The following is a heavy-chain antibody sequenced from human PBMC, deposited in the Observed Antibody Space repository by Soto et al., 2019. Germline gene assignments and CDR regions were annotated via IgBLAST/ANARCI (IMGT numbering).Heavy chain of an antibody. CDR1: GYTFTNYG. J-gene: IGHJ4*01. CDR2: VSAYNGER. Sequence: QVQLVQSGAEVKKPGASVKVSCKASGYTFTNYGINWARQAPGQGLEWLGWVSAYNGERRYAQRVQARVIMTTDTSTTTAYMELRSLRSDDTAVYYCSRGTSIPASGDYWGQGTLVTFSS. CDR3: SRGTSIPASGDY. D-gene: IGHD6-6*01. V-gene: IGHV1-18*01.